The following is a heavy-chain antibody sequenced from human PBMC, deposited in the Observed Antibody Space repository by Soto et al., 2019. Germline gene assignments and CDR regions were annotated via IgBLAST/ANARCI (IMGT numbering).Heavy chain of an antibody. D-gene: IGHD6-19*01. CDR3: AKDLYSSGWYYFDY. V-gene: IGHV3-23*01. J-gene: IGHJ4*02. CDR2: IIGSGGST. CDR1: GFTFSSYA. Sequence: EVQLLESGGGLVQPGGSLRLSCAASGFTFSSYAMSWVRQAPGKGLEWVSAIIGSGGSTYYADSVKGRFTISRDNSKSTLYLQMNSLRAEDTAVYYCAKDLYSSGWYYFDYWGQGTLVTVSS.